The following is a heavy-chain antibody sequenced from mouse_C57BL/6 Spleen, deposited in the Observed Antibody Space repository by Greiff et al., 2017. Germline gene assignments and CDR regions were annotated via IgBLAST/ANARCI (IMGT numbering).Heavy chain of an antibody. CDR3: TRASYDSAWFAY. D-gene: IGHD2-4*01. V-gene: IGHV1-53*01. CDR1: GYTFTSYW. J-gene: IGHJ3*01. CDR2: INSSNGGT. Sequence: VQLQQSGTELVKPGASVKLSCKASGYTFTSYWMHWVKQRPGQGLEWIGNINSSNGGTNYNEKFKSKATLTVDKSSSTAYMQLSSLTSENSAVYYCTRASYDSAWFAYWGQGTLVTVSA.